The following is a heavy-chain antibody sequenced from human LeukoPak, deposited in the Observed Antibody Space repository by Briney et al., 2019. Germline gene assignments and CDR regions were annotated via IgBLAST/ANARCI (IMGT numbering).Heavy chain of an antibody. CDR1: GFTVSSNY. J-gene: IGHJ4*02. CDR2: IYSGGST. V-gene: IGHV3-53*04. Sequence: PGGSLRLSCAASGFTVSSNYMSWVRQAPGKGLEWVSVIYSGGSTYYADSVKGRFTISRHNSKNTLYLQMNSLRAEDTAVYYCARTVYYDSSGCNQWTPGYFDYWGQGTLVTVSS. CDR3: ARTVYYDSSGCNQWTPGYFDY. D-gene: IGHD3-22*01.